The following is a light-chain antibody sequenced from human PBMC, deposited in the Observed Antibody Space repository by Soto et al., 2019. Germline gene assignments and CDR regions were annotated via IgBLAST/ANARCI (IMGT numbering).Light chain of an antibody. CDR1: QSVSSN. CDR3: QQYNNWPRT. J-gene: IGKJ1*01. CDR2: GAS. Sequence: EIVMTQSTATLSVSPGERATLSCRASQSVSSNLAWYQQKPGQAPRLLIYGASTRATGIPASFSGSGSGTEFTLTISSLQSEDFAVYYCQQYNNWPRTFVQGTKVEIK. V-gene: IGKV3-15*01.